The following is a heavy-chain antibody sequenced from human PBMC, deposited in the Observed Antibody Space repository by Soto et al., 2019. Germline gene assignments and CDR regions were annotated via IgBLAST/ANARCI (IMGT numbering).Heavy chain of an antibody. D-gene: IGHD2-15*01. V-gene: IGHV1-69*01. Sequence: QVQLVQSGAEVKKPGSSVKVSCKASGGTFSSYAISWVRQAPGQGLEWMGGIIPIFGTANYAQKFQGRVTITADESTSTAYMELSSLRSEDTAVYYCARDGRYCSGGSCYSTHYYYYGMDVWGQGNTFTDSS. J-gene: IGHJ6*02. CDR1: GGTFSSYA. CDR2: IIPIFGTA. CDR3: ARDGRYCSGGSCYSTHYYYYGMDV.